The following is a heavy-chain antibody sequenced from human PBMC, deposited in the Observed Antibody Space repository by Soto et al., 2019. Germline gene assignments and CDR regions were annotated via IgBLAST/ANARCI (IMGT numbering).Heavy chain of an antibody. J-gene: IGHJ4*02. CDR1: GFTFSSYA. CDR3: AKMLNAVVRSGWTLFDY. V-gene: IGHV3-23*01. CDR2: ISGSGGST. D-gene: IGHD6-19*01. Sequence: GGSLRLSCAASGFTFSSYAMSWVRQAPGKGLEWVSAISGSGGSTYYADSVKGRFTISRDNSKNTLYLQMNSLRAEDTAVYYCAKMLNAVVRSGWTLFDYWGQGTLVTVSS.